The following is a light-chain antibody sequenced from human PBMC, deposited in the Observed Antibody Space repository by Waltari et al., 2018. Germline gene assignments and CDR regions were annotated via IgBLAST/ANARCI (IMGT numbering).Light chain of an antibody. J-gene: IGKJ1*01. CDR1: QSLLFSNGHSY. V-gene: IGKV2-28*01. Sequence: DIVMTQSPLSLSVTPGEPASISCRSSQSLLFSNGHSYLDWYLQKPGQSPQLLIYLASTRASGVPDRFSGSGSGTDFTLRISRVEAEDVGVYYCQQYNNWWTFGQGTRVEI. CDR3: QQYNNWWT. CDR2: LAS.